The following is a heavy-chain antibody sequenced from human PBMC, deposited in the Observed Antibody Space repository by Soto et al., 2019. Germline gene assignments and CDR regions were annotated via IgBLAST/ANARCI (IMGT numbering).Heavy chain of an antibody. J-gene: IGHJ4*02. D-gene: IGHD2-2*03. V-gene: IGHV4-34*01. CDR3: ARGWMSGYCSSTSCYGGFRFDY. CDR2: INHSGST. CDR1: GGSFSGYY. Sequence: SETLSLTCAVYGGSFSGYYWSWIRQPPGKGLEWIGEINHSGSTNYNPSLKSGVTISVDTSKIQFSLKLSSVTAADTAVYYCARGWMSGYCSSTSCYGGFRFDYWGQGTLVTVSS.